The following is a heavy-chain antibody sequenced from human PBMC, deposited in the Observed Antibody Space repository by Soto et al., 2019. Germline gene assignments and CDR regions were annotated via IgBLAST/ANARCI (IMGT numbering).Heavy chain of an antibody. CDR1: GFTFSSYG. CDR2: ISYDGSNK. V-gene: IGHV3-30*03. Sequence: QVQLVESGGGVVQPGRSLRLSCAASGFTFSSYGMHWVRQAPGKGLEWVAVISYDGSNKYYADSVKGRFTISRDNSKNTLYLQMNSLGAEDTAVYYCAPWFGAFDYWGREPWSPSPQ. J-gene: IGHJ4*02. D-gene: IGHD3-10*01. CDR3: APWFGAFDY.